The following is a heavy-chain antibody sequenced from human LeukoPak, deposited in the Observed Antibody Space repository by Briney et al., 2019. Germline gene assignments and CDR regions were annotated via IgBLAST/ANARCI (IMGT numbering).Heavy chain of an antibody. V-gene: IGHV3-53*01. D-gene: IGHD3-22*01. CDR1: GFTVRSNY. CDR2: IYSGGST. CDR3: ARDHSGYLTYYFDY. Sequence: GGSLRLSCAASGFTVRSNYMSWVRRAPGKGLEWVSVIYSGGSTYYADYVKVRFTISRDNSKNTLYLQMNSLRAEDTAVYYCARDHSGYLTYYFDYWGQGTLVTVSA. J-gene: IGHJ4*02.